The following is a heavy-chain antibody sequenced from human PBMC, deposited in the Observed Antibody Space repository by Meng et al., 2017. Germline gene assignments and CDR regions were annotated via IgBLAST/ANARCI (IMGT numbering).Heavy chain of an antibody. J-gene: IGHJ6*02. CDR1: GGTFSSYA. Sequence: SVKVSCKASGGTFSSYAISWVRQAPGQGLEWMGGIIPIFGTANYAQKFQGRVTITADKSTSTAYMELSSLRAEDTAVYYCASPDTSFDWLYGMDVWGQGTTVTVSS. CDR2: IIPIFGTA. D-gene: IGHD3-9*01. V-gene: IGHV1-69*06. CDR3: ASPDTSFDWLYGMDV.